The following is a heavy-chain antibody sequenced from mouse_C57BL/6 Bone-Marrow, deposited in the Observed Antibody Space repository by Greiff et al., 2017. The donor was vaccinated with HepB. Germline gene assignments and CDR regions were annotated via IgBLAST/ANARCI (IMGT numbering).Heavy chain of an antibody. V-gene: IGHV5-4*03. J-gene: IGHJ1*03. D-gene: IGHD2-10*01. CDR3: ARGGPTMVPSYWYFDV. CDR1: GFTFSSYA. Sequence: EVKLVESGGGLVKPGGSLKLSCAASGFTFSSYAMSWVRQTPEKRLEWVATISDGGSYTYYPDNVKGRFTISRDNAKNNLYLQMSHLKSEDTAMYYCARGGPTMVPSYWYFDVWGTGTTVTVSS. CDR2: ISDGGSYT.